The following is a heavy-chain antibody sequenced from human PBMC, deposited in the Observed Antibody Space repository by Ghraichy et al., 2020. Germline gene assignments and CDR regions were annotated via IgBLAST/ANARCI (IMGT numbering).Heavy chain of an antibody. CDR2: IYYSGST. CDR1: GGSISSYY. CDR3: ARQYYYYGMDV. Sequence: SQTLSLTCTVSGGSISSYYWSWIRQPPGKGLEWIGYIYYSGSTNYNPSLKSRVTISVDTSKNQFSLKLSSVTAADTAVYYCARQYYYYGMDVWGQGTTVTVSS. J-gene: IGHJ6*02. V-gene: IGHV4-59*01.